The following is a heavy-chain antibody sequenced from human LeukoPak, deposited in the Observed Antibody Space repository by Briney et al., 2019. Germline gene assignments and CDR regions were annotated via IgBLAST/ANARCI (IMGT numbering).Heavy chain of an antibody. V-gene: IGHV4-59*12. D-gene: IGHD3-22*01. Sequence: SETLSLTCTVSGGSISSYYWSWIRQPPGRGLEWIGYIHYTGSTNYKSSLKSRVTISVDKSKNQFSLKLSSVTAADTAVYYCARDGYYYDSSGYYRDYWGQGTLVTVSS. CDR1: GGSISSYY. CDR2: IHYTGST. CDR3: ARDGYYYDSSGYYRDY. J-gene: IGHJ4*02.